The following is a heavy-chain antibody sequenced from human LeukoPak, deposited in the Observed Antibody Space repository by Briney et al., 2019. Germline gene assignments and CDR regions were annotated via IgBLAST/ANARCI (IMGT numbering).Heavy chain of an antibody. V-gene: IGHV1-18*01. D-gene: IGHD2-15*01. CDR1: GYTFTTYG. Sequence: ASVKVSCKASGYTFTTYGISWVRQAPGHGLEWMGWTNTYSGNTNYAQNLQGRVTMTTDTSTSTAYTELRSLRSDDTAVYYCARDPGIVVGGAFDIWGQGTMVTVSS. CDR3: ARDPGIVVGGAFDI. CDR2: TNTYSGNT. J-gene: IGHJ3*02.